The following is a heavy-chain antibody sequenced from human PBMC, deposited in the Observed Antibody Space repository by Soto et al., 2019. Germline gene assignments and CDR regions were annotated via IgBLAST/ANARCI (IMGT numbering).Heavy chain of an antibody. CDR2: IYYSGST. J-gene: IGHJ4*02. CDR3: ARSRRKQLAPDY. V-gene: IGHV4-59*01. Sequence: ETLSLTCTVSGGSISSYYWSWIRQPPGKGLEWIGYIYYSGSTNYNPSLKSRVTISVDTSKNQFSLKLSSVTAADTAVYYCARSRRKQLAPDYWGQGTLVTVSS. D-gene: IGHD6-6*01. CDR1: GGSISSYY.